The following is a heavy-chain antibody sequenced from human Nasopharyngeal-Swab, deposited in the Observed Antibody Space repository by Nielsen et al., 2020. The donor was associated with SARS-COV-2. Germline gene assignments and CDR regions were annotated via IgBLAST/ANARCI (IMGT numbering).Heavy chain of an antibody. J-gene: IGHJ4*02. CDR2: IQTDGTEQ. Sequence: GESLKISCAASGFTFSPFWMTWVRQAPGKGLERVATIQTDGTEQYSVDSVKGRFTISRDNGKNSLYLQMNSLRVEDTAVYYCARENHGVFDNWGQGTLVTVSS. CDR1: GFTFSPFW. V-gene: IGHV3-7*01. CDR3: ARENHGVFDN.